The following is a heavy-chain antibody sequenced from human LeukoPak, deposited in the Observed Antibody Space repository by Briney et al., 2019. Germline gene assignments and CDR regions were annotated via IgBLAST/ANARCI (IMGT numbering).Heavy chain of an antibody. CDR1: GLTVSSNC. CDR3: ARRAGDYSHPYDY. D-gene: IGHD3-22*01. V-gene: IGHV3-53*01. CDR2: IYSGGNT. Sequence: GGSLRLSCAASGLTVSSNCMSWVRQAPGKGLEWVSFIYSGGNTYYADSVRGRFTISRDNSKNTVHLQMNSLRAEDTAMYYCARRAGDYSHPYDYWGQGTLVTVSS. J-gene: IGHJ4*02.